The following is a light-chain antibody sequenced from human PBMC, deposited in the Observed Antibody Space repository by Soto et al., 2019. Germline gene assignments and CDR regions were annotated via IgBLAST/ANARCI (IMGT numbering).Light chain of an antibody. CDR3: QHYNSYSEA. V-gene: IGKV1-5*03. Sequence: DIQITQSPSTLSGSVGDRVTITCRASQTISSWLAWYQQKPGKAPKLLIYKASTLKSGVPSRFSGSGSGTELTLTIRRLQPDDFETYYCQHYNSYSEAFGQGTKVALK. J-gene: IGKJ1*01. CDR2: KAS. CDR1: QTISSW.